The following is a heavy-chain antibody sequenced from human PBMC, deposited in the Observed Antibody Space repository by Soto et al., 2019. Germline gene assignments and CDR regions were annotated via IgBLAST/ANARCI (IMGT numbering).Heavy chain of an antibody. CDR3: ARVLAGYCSGGSCPPTWFDP. CDR1: GGSISSSNW. V-gene: IGHV4-4*02. Sequence: SETLSLTCAVSGGSISSSNWWSWVRQPPGKGLEWIGEIYHSGSTNYNPSLKSRVNISVDKSKNPFSLKLSSVTAADTAVYYCARVLAGYCSGGSCPPTWFDPWGQGSLVTVSS. J-gene: IGHJ5*02. D-gene: IGHD2-15*01. CDR2: IYHSGST.